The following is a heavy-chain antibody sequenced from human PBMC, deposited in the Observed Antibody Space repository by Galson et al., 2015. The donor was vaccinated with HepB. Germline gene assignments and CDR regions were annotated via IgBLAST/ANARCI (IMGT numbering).Heavy chain of an antibody. V-gene: IGHV3-23*01. CDR1: GFTFSSYA. J-gene: IGHJ4*02. CDR3: AKGRRQWLAPYYFDY. CDR2: ISGSGGNT. Sequence: SLRHSCAASGFTFSSYAMSWVRQAPGKGLEWVSAISGSGGNTYYTESVKGRFTISRDNSKNTLYLQMNGLRAEDTALYYCAKGRRQWLAPYYFDYWGQGTLVTVSS. D-gene: IGHD6-19*01.